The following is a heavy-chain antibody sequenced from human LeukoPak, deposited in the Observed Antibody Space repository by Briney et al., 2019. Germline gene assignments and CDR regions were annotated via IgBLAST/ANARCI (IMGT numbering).Heavy chain of an antibody. Sequence: GGSLRLSCAASGFTFSSYAMHWVRQAPGKGLEYASAISSNGGSTYYANSVKGRFTISRDNSKNTLYLQMGSPRAEDMAVYYCARGPTGITGTVLDYWGQGTLVTVSS. J-gene: IGHJ4*02. CDR1: GFTFSSYA. D-gene: IGHD1-20*01. V-gene: IGHV3-64*01. CDR2: ISSNGGST. CDR3: ARGPTGITGTVLDY.